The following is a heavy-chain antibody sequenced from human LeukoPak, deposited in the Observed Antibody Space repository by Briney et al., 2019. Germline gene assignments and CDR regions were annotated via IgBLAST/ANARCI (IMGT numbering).Heavy chain of an antibody. V-gene: IGHV4-34*01. CDR3: ARASEYSSGWYENY. CDR1: GGSFSGYY. J-gene: IGHJ4*02. CDR2: INHSGST. D-gene: IGHD6-19*01. Sequence: KPSETLSLTCAVYGGSFSGYYWSWIRQPPVKGLEWIGEINHSGSTNYNPSLKSRVTISVDTSKNQFSLKLSSVTAADTAVYYCARASEYSSGWYENYWGQGTLVTVSS.